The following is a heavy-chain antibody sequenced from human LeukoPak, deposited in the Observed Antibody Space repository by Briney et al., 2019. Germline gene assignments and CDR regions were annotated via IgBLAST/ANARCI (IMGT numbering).Heavy chain of an antibody. J-gene: IGHJ5*02. CDR1: GFPFSSYG. D-gene: IGHD3-10*01. CDR3: ARRLAATMVRGVIINPTNWFDP. Sequence: PGGSLRLSCVASGFPFSSYGMNWVRQAPGKGLEWVSYISSSSTIYYADSVKGRFTISRDNAKKSLYLQMNSLRVEDTAVYYCARRLAATMVRGVIINPTNWFDPWGQGTLVTVSS. CDR2: ISSSSTI. V-gene: IGHV3-48*01.